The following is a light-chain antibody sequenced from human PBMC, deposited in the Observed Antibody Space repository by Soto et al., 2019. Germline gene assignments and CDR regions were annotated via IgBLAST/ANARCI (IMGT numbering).Light chain of an antibody. CDR1: QSISIW. J-gene: IGKJ4*01. V-gene: IGKV1-5*01. CDR3: QQYHSLLP. CDR2: DTS. Sequence: DIQMTQSPSTLSASVGDRVTITCRASQSISIWLAWYKQEPGKAPKLLIYDTSSLESGVPSRFSGSGSGTEFILTISNLRPDDFATYYCQQYHSLLPLGGWTKVEI.